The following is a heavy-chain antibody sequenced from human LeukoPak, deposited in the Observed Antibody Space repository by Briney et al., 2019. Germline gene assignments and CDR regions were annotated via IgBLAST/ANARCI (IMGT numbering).Heavy chain of an antibody. CDR3: VKTWEMATISGLFDY. CDR1: GFTVSNNY. Sequence: GGSLRLSCAASGFTVSNNYITWVRQAPGKGLEWVAVISYDGSNKYYADSVKGRFTISRDNSKNTLYLQMSSLRAEDTAVYYCVKTWEMATISGLFDYWGQGTLVTVSS. D-gene: IGHD5-24*01. CDR2: ISYDGSNK. J-gene: IGHJ4*02. V-gene: IGHV3-30*14.